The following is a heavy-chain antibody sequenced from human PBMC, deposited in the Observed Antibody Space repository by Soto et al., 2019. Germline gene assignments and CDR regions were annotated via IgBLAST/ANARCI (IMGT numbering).Heavy chain of an antibody. CDR1: GGTFSSYA. J-gene: IGHJ6*02. D-gene: IGHD2-2*01. Sequence: QVQLVQSGAEVKKPGSSVKVSCKASGGTFSSYAISWVRQAPGQGLEWMGGIIPIFGTANYAQKFQGRVTITADESTSTAYMELSSLRSEDTAVYYCARPISAVVRAAKGPPDYYYYGMDVWGQGTTVTVSS. V-gene: IGHV1-69*01. CDR2: IIPIFGTA. CDR3: ARPISAVVRAAKGPPDYYYYGMDV.